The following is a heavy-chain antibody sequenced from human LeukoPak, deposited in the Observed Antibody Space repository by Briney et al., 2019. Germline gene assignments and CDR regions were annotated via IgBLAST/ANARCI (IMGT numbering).Heavy chain of an antibody. J-gene: IGHJ4*02. Sequence: SETLSLTCTVSDGSISSATYYWGWIRQPPNKGLDWIGSFFYTGSTYYSPSLKGRVTISVGTSENQVSLKLSSVTAADTAVYYCARGKYIDSGSYNVFDSWGQGILVTVSS. V-gene: IGHV4-39*07. CDR3: ARGKYIDSGSYNVFDS. CDR1: DGSISSATYY. D-gene: IGHD3-10*01. CDR2: FFYTGST.